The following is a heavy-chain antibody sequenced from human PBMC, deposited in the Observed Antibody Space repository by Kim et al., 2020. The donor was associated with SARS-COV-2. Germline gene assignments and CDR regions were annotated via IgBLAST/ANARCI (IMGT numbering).Heavy chain of an antibody. CDR1: GYTFSDYA. CDR3: ARDKATAD. Sequence: ASVKVSCKASGYTFSDYAIHWVRQAPGQRLEWMGWINAGNGNTKYSQKFQGRVTITRDTSANTAYMDLSSLRSEDTAVYYCARDKATADWGQGTVVTVSS. V-gene: IGHV1-3*01. CDR2: INAGNGNT. J-gene: IGHJ4*02. D-gene: IGHD4-4*01.